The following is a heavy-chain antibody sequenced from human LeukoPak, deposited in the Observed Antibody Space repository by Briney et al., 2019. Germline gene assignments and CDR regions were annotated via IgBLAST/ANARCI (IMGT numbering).Heavy chain of an antibody. J-gene: IGHJ4*02. Sequence: SETLSLTCTVSGGSISSSSYYWGWIRQPPGKGLEWIGSIYYSGSTYYNPSLKSRVTISVDTSKNQFSLKLSSVTAADTAVYYCARHRGYSYARERYLDYWGQGTLVTVSS. CDR1: GGSISSSSYY. CDR3: ARHRGYSYARERYLDY. D-gene: IGHD5-18*01. V-gene: IGHV4-39*01. CDR2: IYYSGST.